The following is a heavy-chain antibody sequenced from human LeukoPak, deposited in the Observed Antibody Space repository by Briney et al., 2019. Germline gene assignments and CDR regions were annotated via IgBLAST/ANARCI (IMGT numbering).Heavy chain of an antibody. Sequence: PGRSLRLSCAASGFTFSGYAMHWVRQAPGKGLEWVAVISYDGSNKYYADSVKGRFTISRDNSKNTLYLQVNSLRAEDTAVYYCARDLADIVVVPAAIHYYYGMDVWGQGTTVTVSS. CDR3: ARDLADIVVVPAAIHYYYGMDV. CDR1: GFTFSGYA. CDR2: ISYDGSNK. J-gene: IGHJ6*02. D-gene: IGHD2-2*02. V-gene: IGHV3-30-3*01.